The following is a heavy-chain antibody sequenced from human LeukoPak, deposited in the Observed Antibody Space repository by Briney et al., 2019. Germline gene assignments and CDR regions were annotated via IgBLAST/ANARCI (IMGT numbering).Heavy chain of an antibody. CDR2: IKLDGSEG. D-gene: IGHD2-8*02. Sequence: GGSLRLSCAASGFSLSNYWMSWVRQAPGKGLEWVAKIKLDGSEGYYVDSVKGRFTISRDNAKNSVYLQMNSLRAEDTAVYYCARDCCTGGRNTFDPWGQGTLVTVSS. CDR1: GFSLSNYW. J-gene: IGHJ5*02. CDR3: ARDCCTGGRNTFDP. V-gene: IGHV3-7*01.